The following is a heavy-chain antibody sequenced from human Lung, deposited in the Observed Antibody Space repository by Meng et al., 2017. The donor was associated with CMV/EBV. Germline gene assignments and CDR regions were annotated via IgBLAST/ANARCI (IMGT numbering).Heavy chain of an antibody. CDR2: INPNSGGT. V-gene: IGHV1-2*02. CDR3: ARGYCRSTSCPTVMDV. CDR1: GYTFTGYY. D-gene: IGHD2-2*01. J-gene: IGHJ6*02. Sequence: SVXVSXXASGYTFTGYYMHWVRQAPGQGLEWMGWINPNSGGTNYAQKFQGRVTMTRETSISTAYMELSRLRSDDTAVYYCARGYCRSTSCPTVMDVWGQGTTVXVSS.